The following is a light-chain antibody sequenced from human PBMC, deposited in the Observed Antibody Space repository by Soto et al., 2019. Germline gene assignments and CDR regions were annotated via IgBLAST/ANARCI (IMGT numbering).Light chain of an antibody. Sequence: QSALTQPPSVSGAPGQRVTISCTGSSSNIGAGYDVHWYQQLPGTAPKLLIYGNSNRPSGVPDRSSRSKSATSASLAITGLQAEDEADYYCQSYDTSLSARVFGGGTQLTVL. J-gene: IGLJ3*02. CDR1: SSNIGAGYD. V-gene: IGLV1-40*01. CDR3: QSYDTSLSARV. CDR2: GNS.